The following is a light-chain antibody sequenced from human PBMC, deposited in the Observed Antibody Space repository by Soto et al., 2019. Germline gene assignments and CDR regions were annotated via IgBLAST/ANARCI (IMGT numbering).Light chain of an antibody. J-gene: IGLJ1*01. V-gene: IGLV1-40*01. CDR2: GNM. Sequence: QSVLTQLPSVSGAPGQTVIISCSGSSSNIGAPYDVNWYRQLPGTAPKLLIYGNMNRPSGVPDRFSGSKSGTSASLAITGLQAEDEADYYCQSYDSSLSGYVFGTGTKLTVL. CDR3: QSYDSSLSGYV. CDR1: SSNIGAPYD.